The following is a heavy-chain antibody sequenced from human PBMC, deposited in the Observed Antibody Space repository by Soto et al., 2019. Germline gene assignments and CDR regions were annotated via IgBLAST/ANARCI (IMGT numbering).Heavy chain of an antibody. D-gene: IGHD3-22*01. CDR1: GGTFSSYA. J-gene: IGHJ5*02. V-gene: IGHV1-69*13. CDR2: IIPIFGTA. CDR3: ARPGYYYDSSRYQAHHNWLDP. Sequence: SVKVSCKASGGTFSSYAISWVRQAPGQGLEWMGGIIPIFGTANYAQKFQGRVTITADESTSTAYMELSSLRSEDTAVYYCARPGYYYDSSRYQAHHNWLDPSGKGTRVTVAS.